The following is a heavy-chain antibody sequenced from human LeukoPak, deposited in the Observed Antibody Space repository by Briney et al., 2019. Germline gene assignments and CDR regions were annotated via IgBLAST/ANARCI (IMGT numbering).Heavy chain of an antibody. D-gene: IGHD4-17*01. V-gene: IGHV4-34*01. CDR1: GGSFSGYY. Sequence: SETLSLTCAVYGGSFSGYYWSWIRQPPGKGLEWIGEVNHSGSTNYNPSLKSRVTISVDTSKNQFSLKLSSVTAADTAVYYCARGRHYGAFDIWGQGTMVTVSS. CDR3: ARGRHYGAFDI. J-gene: IGHJ3*02. CDR2: VNHSGST.